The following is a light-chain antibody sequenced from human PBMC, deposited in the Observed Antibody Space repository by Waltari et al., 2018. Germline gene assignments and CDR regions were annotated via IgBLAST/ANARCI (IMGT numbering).Light chain of an antibody. CDR3: CSYTSSHTVV. CDR1: SSDVGDYNY. Sequence: QSALTQPASVSGSPGQSITISCTGTSSDVGDYNYVSWYQQPPGKVPKPMIFEVPNRPSGVSSLFSRSKSGTTASLTISGLQSEDEADYYCCSYTSSHTVVFGGGTKLTVL. CDR2: EVP. V-gene: IGLV2-14*01. J-gene: IGLJ2*01.